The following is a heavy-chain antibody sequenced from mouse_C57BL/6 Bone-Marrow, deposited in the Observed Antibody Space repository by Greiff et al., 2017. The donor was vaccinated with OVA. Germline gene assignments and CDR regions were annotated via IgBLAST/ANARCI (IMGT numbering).Heavy chain of an antibody. J-gene: IGHJ3*01. D-gene: IGHD2-3*01. Sequence: QVHVKQSGAELVKPGASVKLSCKASGYTFTSYWMHWVKQRPGQGLEWIGMIHPNSGSTNYNEKFKSKATLTVDKSSSTAYMQLSSLTSEDSAVYYCARTLDGYYFFAYWGQGTLVTVSA. CDR2: IHPNSGST. CDR3: ARTLDGYYFFAY. CDR1: GYTFTSYW. V-gene: IGHV1-64*01.